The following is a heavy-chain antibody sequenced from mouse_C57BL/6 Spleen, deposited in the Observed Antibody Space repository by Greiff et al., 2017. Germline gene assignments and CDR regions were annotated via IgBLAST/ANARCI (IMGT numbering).Heavy chain of an antibody. CDR2: IYPRDGST. J-gene: IGHJ3*01. CDR1: GYTFTSYD. CDR3: ARSDYYGSSYWFAY. V-gene: IGHV1-85*01. D-gene: IGHD1-1*01. Sequence: QVQLQQSGPELVKPGASVKLSCKASGYTFTSYDINWVKQRPGQGLEWIGWIYPRDGSTKYNEKFKGKATLTVDTSSSTAYMGLHSLTSEDSAVYFCARSDYYGSSYWFAYWGQGTLVTVSA.